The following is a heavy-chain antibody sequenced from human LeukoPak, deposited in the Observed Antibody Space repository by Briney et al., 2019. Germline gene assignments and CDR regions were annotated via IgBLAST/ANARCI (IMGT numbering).Heavy chain of an antibody. CDR2: ISWNSGSI. V-gene: IGHV3-9*01. CDR3: AKATGYSGGWYRD. Sequence: PGGSLRLSCAASGFTFDDYAMHWVRQAPGKGLEWVSGISWNSGSIGYADSVKGRFTISRDNAKNSLYLQMNSLRAEDTALYYCAKATGYSGGWYRDWGQGTLVTVSS. D-gene: IGHD6-19*01. J-gene: IGHJ4*02. CDR1: GFTFDDYA.